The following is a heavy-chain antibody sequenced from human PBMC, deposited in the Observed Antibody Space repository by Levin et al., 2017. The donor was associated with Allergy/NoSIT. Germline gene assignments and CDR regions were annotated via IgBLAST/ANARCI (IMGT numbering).Heavy chain of an antibody. V-gene: IGHV3-21*01. D-gene: IGHD6-13*01. Sequence: VASVKVSCATSGFPFSTYGMAWVRQAPGKGLEWVASITSTRKYIHYADSVKGRFTISRDKANNSLSLQMNRLRGEDTAVYYCARAAGAAGRGGMDVWGQGTTVTVSS. CDR2: ITSTRKYI. CDR3: ARAAGAAGRGGMDV. CDR1: GFPFSTYG. J-gene: IGHJ6*02.